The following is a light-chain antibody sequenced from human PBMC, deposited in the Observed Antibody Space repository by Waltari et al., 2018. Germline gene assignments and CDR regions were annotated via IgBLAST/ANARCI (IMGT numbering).Light chain of an antibody. CDR3: QTWDSNTDVF. J-gene: IGLJ2*01. CDR2: QDR. Sequence: SYELTQPPSVSVSPGQTARITCPGTKMGSNYTSRYQRKPGQSPVLVIYQDRKRPSGIPERFSGSSSADMAALTISDTQPADEADYFCQTWDSNTDVFFGGGTTLTVI. V-gene: IGLV3-1*01. CDR1: KMGSNY.